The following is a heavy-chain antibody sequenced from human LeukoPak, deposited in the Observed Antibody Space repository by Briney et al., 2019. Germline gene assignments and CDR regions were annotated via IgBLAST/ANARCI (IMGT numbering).Heavy chain of an antibody. CDR2: ISHDGII. V-gene: IGHV3-74*01. CDR1: GFTFSSYV. J-gene: IGHJ4*02. D-gene: IGHD5-24*01. CDR3: ARDWVYKIDY. Sequence: GGSLRLSCETAGFTFSSYVMHWVRRTPGKGLVWVSRISHDGIISYADSVKGRFTTSRDNAKNTLTLQMNSLRVEDTAVYFCARDWVYKIDYWGRGTLVTVSS.